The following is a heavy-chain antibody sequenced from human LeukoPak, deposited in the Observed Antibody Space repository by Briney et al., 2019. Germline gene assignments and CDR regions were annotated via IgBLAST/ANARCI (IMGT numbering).Heavy chain of an antibody. CDR1: GFTFSSYA. CDR3: ARDPRGYYYFDY. Sequence: SLRLSCAASGFTFSSYAMHWVRQAPGKGLEWVAVISYDETNKFYADSVKGRFTISRDNSKKTLYLQMNSLRGEDTAVYYCARDPRGYYYFDYWGQGTLVTVSS. J-gene: IGHJ4*02. D-gene: IGHD3-22*01. CDR2: ISYDETNK. V-gene: IGHV3-30-3*01.